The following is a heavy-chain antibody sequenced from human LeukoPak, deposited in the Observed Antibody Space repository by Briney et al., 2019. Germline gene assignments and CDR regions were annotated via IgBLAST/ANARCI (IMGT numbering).Heavy chain of an antibody. CDR3: AREGSRAYFDY. J-gene: IGHJ4*02. V-gene: IGHV3-7*01. CDR1: GFTFSSYW. Sequence: PGGSLRLSCAASGFTFSSYWMSWVRQAPGKGLEWVANINQDGGETYYVASVKGRFTISRDNAKNSLYLQMNSLRAEDTAVYYGAREGSRAYFDYWGQGTLVTVSS. CDR2: INQDGGET. D-gene: IGHD1-26*01.